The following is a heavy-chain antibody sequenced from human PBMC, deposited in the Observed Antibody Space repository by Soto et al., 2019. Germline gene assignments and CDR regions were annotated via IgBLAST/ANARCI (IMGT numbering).Heavy chain of an antibody. Sequence: PSETLSLTCTVSGVSITTPSYYWGWIRQPPGKGLEWIGSVYFSGTTYYNPSLKSRVTISVDTSKNHFSLRLSSVTAADTAIYYCARHGSYWGQGTLVTVSS. J-gene: IGHJ4*02. V-gene: IGHV4-39*01. CDR2: VYFSGTT. CDR1: GVSITTPSYY. CDR3: ARHGSY.